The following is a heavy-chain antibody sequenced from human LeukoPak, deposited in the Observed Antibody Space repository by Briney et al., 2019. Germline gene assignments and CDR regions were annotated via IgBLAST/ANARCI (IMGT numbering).Heavy chain of an antibody. CDR2: IYHSGST. CDR3: ARDRDFWSGYWWFDP. CDR1: GGSISSSNW. Sequence: SETLSLTCAVSGGSISSSNWWSWVRQPPGKGLEWIGEIYHSGSTNYNPSLKSRVTISVDKSKNQFSLKLSSVTAADTAVYYCARDRDFWSGYWWFDPWGQGTLVTVSS. D-gene: IGHD3-3*01. J-gene: IGHJ5*02. V-gene: IGHV4-4*02.